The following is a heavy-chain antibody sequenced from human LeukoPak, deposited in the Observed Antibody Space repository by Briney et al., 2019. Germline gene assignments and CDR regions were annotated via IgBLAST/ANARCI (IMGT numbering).Heavy chain of an antibody. CDR2: IYYSGST. CDR1: GGSISSYY. D-gene: IGHD6-19*01. J-gene: IGHJ6*02. CDR3: ATSSQWLVPYYYYGMDL. V-gene: IGHV4-59*08. Sequence: SETLSLTCTVSGGSISSYYWSWIRQPPGKGLEWIGYIYYSGSTNYNPSLKSRVTISVDTSKNQFSLKLSSVTAADTAVYYCATSSQWLVPYYYYGMDLWGQGTTVTVSS.